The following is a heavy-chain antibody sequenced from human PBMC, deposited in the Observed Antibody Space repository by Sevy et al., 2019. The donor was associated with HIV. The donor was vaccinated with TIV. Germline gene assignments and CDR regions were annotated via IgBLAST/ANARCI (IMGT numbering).Heavy chain of an antibody. CDR1: GFTFSKYW. Sequence: GGSLRLSCAASGFTFSKYWMGWVRQAPGKGLEWVANIKQDAGQKYYVDSVKGRFTISRDNAKNSLYLQMNSLRAEVTAVYFCARDDGNYYFHYWGQGTLVTVSS. J-gene: IGHJ4*02. D-gene: IGHD1-7*01. CDR3: ARDDGNYYFHY. CDR2: IKQDAGQK. V-gene: IGHV3-7*01.